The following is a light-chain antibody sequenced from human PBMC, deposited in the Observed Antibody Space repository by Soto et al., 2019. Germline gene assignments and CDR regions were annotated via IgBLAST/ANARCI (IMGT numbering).Light chain of an antibody. J-gene: IGKJ1*01. CDR1: QGIGKD. CDR2: GAS. Sequence: AIEMTQSPSSMSASVGETVAITCRASQGIGKDLAWFQQRPGKAPKLLIYGASGLQNGVPSRFSASGSGTDCTLTISGLQPEDFATYFCLQDFNYPWTFGQGTKVDI. CDR3: LQDFNYPWT. V-gene: IGKV1-6*01.